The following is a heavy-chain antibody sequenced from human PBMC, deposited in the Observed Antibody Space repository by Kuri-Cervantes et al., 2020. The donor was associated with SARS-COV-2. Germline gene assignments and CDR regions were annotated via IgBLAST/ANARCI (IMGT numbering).Heavy chain of an antibody. CDR1: GGTFRSYA. J-gene: IGHJ6*03. D-gene: IGHD6-19*01. V-gene: IGHV1-69*06. Sequence: SVKVSCKASGGTFRSYAISWVRQAPRQGLEWMGRIIPIFGTVKYAQKFQGRVTIIADKSTSTAYMELSSLRSEDTAVYYCARGVGSSGWYPLGGYYYYYVDVWGKGTTVTVSS. CDR2: IIPIFGTV. CDR3: ARGVGSSGWYPLGGYYYYYVDV.